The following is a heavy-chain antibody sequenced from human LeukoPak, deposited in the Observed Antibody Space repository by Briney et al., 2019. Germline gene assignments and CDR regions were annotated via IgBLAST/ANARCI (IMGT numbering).Heavy chain of an antibody. V-gene: IGHV3-21*01. D-gene: IGHD3-3*01. CDR3: ASTVHGSTAESEGYYPKWFDP. Sequence: GGSLRLSCAASGSLFRRLTMNWFRQSPGKGLQWVSSISTSSNYIYYADSVKGRFNISRDNTKNSLFLDMTRLRDEDTAVYYCASTVHGSTAESEGYYPKWFDPWGQGTLVTVSS. J-gene: IGHJ5*01. CDR2: ISTSSNYI. CDR1: GSLFRRLT.